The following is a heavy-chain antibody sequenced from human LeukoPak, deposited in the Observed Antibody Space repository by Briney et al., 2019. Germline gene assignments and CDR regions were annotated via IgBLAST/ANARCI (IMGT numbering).Heavy chain of an antibody. V-gene: IGHV4-39*01. J-gene: IGHJ6*03. CDR1: GGSISSSSYY. CDR3: ARHYYDSSGYYYYYYYMDV. CDR2: IYYSGST. D-gene: IGHD3-22*01. Sequence: SETLSLTXTVSGGSISSSSYYWGWIRQPPGKGLEWIGSIYYSGSTYYNPSLKSRVTISVDTSKNQFSLKLSSVTAADTAVYYCARHYYDSSGYYYYYYYMDVWGKGTTVTVSS.